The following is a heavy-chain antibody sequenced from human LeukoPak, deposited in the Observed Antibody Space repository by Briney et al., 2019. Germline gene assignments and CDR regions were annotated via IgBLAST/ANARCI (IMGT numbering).Heavy chain of an antibody. V-gene: IGHV3-7*03. CDR1: GFTFSSYW. J-gene: IGHJ4*02. CDR3: ASHSYGYLTGPY. D-gene: IGHD5-18*01. CDR2: INHNGNVN. Sequence: GGSLRLSCAASGFTFSSYWMNWARQAPGKGLEWVASINHNGNVNYYVDSVKGRFTISRDNAKNSLYLQMNSLRAEDTAVYYCASHSYGYLTGPYWGQGTLVTVSS.